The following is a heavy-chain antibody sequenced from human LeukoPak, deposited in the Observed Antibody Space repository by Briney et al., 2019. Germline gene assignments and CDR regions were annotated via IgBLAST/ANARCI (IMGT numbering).Heavy chain of an antibody. J-gene: IGHJ4*02. CDR1: GGSISSSSYY. V-gene: IGHV4-39*07. Sequence: SETLSLTCTVSGGSISSSSYYWGWIRQPPGKGLEWIGSIYYSGSTYYNPSLKSRVTISVDTSKNQFSLKLSSVTAADTAVYYCARAGIRSSGWSVYFDYWGQGTLVTVSS. CDR2: IYYSGST. D-gene: IGHD6-19*01. CDR3: ARAGIRSSGWSVYFDY.